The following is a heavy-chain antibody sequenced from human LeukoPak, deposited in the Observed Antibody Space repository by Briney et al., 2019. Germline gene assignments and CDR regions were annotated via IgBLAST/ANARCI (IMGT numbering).Heavy chain of an antibody. CDR2: INPNGGST. CDR3: ARGGGATTGYDY. D-gene: IGHD1-26*01. J-gene: IGHJ4*02. CDR1: GYTFTSYY. V-gene: IGHV1-46*01. Sequence: ASVKVSCKASGYTFTSYYMHWVRQAPGQGLEWMGIINPNGGSTSYAQKFQGRVTMTRDTSTSTVSMELSSLRSEDTAVYYCARGGGATTGYDYWGQGTLVTVSS.